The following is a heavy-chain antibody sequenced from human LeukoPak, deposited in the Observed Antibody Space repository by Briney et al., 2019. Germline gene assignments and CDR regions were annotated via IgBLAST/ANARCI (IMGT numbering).Heavy chain of an antibody. V-gene: IGHV3-23*01. CDR1: GFTFSSYA. Sequence: GGSLRLSCAASGFTFSSYAMSWVRQAPGRGLEWGSAISGSGGTTFCANSVKRRFTCSRDNSKNTLYMQMNSLRAEDTAIYYCARMIRDYGYSNWFDPWGQGTLVTVSS. J-gene: IGHJ5*02. CDR3: ARMIRDYGYSNWFDP. CDR2: ISGSGGTT. D-gene: IGHD4-17*01.